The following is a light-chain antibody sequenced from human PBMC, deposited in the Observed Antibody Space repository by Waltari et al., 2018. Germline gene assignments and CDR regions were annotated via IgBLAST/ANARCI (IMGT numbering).Light chain of an antibody. CDR1: TTDPRHFKY. CDR2: EID. CDR3: SSWTDSSRTGKLS. Sequence: QSALSQPPSASGSAGQSVTISCTGTTTDPRHFKYVSWYQQHPGKAPKLILYEIDRRPSGVPDRFSGSKSGDAASLTVSGLQAEDEAIYFCSSWTDSSRTGKLSFGGGTKLTVL. V-gene: IGLV2-8*01. J-gene: IGLJ2*01.